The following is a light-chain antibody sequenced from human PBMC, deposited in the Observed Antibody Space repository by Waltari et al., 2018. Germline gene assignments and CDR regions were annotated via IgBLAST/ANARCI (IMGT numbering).Light chain of an antibody. V-gene: IGLV2-14*01. Sequence: QSALTQPASVSGSPGQSITISCTGSSLDVGGYDFVSWYRQHPGKAPKVGIFDVNNRPSGVSGRVSGSKSGNTASLTISGLQAEDEGDYYCTSYTSRHTLVFGGGTKVTVL. CDR3: TSYTSRHTLV. CDR1: SLDVGGYDF. J-gene: IGLJ1*01. CDR2: DVN.